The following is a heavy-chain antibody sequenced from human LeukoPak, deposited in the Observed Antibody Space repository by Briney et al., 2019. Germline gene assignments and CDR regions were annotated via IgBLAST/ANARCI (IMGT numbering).Heavy chain of an antibody. Sequence: SETLSLTCTVSGGSISSSSYYWGWIRQPPGKGLEWIGSIYYSGITYYNPSLESRVTILVDTSKNQFSLKLSSVTAADTAVYYCASPLGYCSSTNCYGDYWGQGTLVTVSS. D-gene: IGHD2-2*01. CDR2: IYYSGIT. J-gene: IGHJ4*02. V-gene: IGHV4-39*01. CDR3: ASPLGYCSSTNCYGDY. CDR1: GGSISSSSYY.